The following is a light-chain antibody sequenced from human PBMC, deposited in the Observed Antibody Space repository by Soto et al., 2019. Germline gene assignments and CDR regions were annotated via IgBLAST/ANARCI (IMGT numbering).Light chain of an antibody. CDR3: MQGVQTPPIT. CDR2: KVS. J-gene: IGKJ5*01. Sequence: DVVMTQSRLSLPVTLGQPASISCRSNQSLVHSDGIAYFSWFQQRPGRSPRRLIYKVSNRDSGVPARFSGSGSGTDFALKISRVEAEDVGVYYCMQGVQTPPITFGQGTRLEI. V-gene: IGKV2-30*02. CDR1: QSLVHSDGIAY.